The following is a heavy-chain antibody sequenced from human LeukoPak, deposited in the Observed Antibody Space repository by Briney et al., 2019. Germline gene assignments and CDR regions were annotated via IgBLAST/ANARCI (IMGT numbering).Heavy chain of an antibody. J-gene: IGHJ6*03. Sequence: SETLSLTCAVYGGSFSGYYWSWIRQPPGKGREWIGEINHSGSTNYNPSLKSRVTISVDTSKNQFSLKLSSVTAADTAVYYCARTIWGSYRPYYYYYYMDVWGKGTTVTISS. CDR3: ARTIWGSYRPYYYYYYMDV. D-gene: IGHD3-16*02. V-gene: IGHV4-34*01. CDR2: INHSGST. CDR1: GGSFSGYY.